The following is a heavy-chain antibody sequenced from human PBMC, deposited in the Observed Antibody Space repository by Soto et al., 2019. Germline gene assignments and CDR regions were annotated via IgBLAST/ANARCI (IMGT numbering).Heavy chain of an antibody. CDR1: GGSISSGDYY. V-gene: IGHV4-30-4*01. D-gene: IGHD1-1*01. CDR3: ARTADDSYWFDP. CDR2: IYYSGST. J-gene: IGHJ5*02. Sequence: SETLSLTCTVSGGSISSGDYYWSWIRQPPGKGLEWIGYIYYSGSTYYNTSLRSRVTISVDTSKNQFSLKLTSVTAADTAVYYCARTADDSYWFDPWGQGTLVTVSS.